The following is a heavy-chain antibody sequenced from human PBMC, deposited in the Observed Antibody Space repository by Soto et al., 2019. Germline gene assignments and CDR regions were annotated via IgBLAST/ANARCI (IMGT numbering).Heavy chain of an antibody. CDR2: ISDYNGNT. CDR3: ARDLLAYDILTGHYLMGYFDY. D-gene: IGHD3-9*01. CDR1: GYTFTSYG. J-gene: IGHJ4*02. Sequence: QVQLVQSGAEVKKPGASVKVSCKASGYTFTSYGISWERQAPGQGVEWMGWISDYNGNTNYAERFQGRVTMTTDTSTSTAYMELRSLRSDDTAVYYCARDLLAYDILTGHYLMGYFDYWGQGTLVTVSS. V-gene: IGHV1-18*01.